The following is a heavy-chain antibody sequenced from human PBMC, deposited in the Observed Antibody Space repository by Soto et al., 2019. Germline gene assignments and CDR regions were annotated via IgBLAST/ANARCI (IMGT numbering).Heavy chain of an antibody. Sequence: ASGKVACKATCYRLTNDGTKWVRQSPGQGLEWMGWITGSTGDTNYAQKFQDRFAMTTDTSTDTAYMELRSLRADDTAVYYCARDKVGTAADFWGQGTLVTV. CDR1: CYRLTNDG. J-gene: IGHJ4*02. CDR2: ITGSTGDT. D-gene: IGHD2-21*02. CDR3: ARDKVGTAADF. V-gene: IGHV1-18*01.